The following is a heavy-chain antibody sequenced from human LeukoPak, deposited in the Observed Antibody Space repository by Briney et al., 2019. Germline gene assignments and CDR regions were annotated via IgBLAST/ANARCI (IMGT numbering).Heavy chain of an antibody. CDR1: GFTFSDYY. J-gene: IGHJ4*02. CDR3: ARYKSYSSTTFDY. D-gene: IGHD6-13*01. CDR2: ISSSGSTI. V-gene: IGHV3-11*01. Sequence: GGSLRLSCAASGFTFSDYYMSWIRQAPGKGLEWVSYISSSGSTIYYADSVKGRFTISRDNAKNSLYLQVNSLRAEDTAVYYCARYKSYSSTTFDYWGQGTLVTVSS.